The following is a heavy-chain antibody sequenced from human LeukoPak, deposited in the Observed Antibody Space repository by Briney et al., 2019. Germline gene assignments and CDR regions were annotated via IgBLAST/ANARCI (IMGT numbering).Heavy chain of an antibody. CDR2: IIPIFGTA. Sequence: SVKVSCKASGGTFSSYAISWVRQAPGQGLEWMGRIIPIFGTANYEQKFQGRVTITTDESTSTDYMELSSLRSEDTAVYYCARGDQFLYYYDSNPFDYWGQGTLVTVSS. CDR3: ARGDQFLYYYDSNPFDY. V-gene: IGHV1-69*05. J-gene: IGHJ4*02. D-gene: IGHD3-22*01. CDR1: GGTFSSYA.